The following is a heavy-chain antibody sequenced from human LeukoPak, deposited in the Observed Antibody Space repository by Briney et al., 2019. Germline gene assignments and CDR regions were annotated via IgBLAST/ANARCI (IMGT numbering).Heavy chain of an antibody. CDR3: ASYSSSWYETGFDY. V-gene: IGHV3-23*01. Sequence: SGGSLRLSCAASGFTFSSYAMSWVRQAPGKGLEWVSAISGSGGSTYYADSVKGRFTISRDNSKNTLYLQMNSLRAEDTAVYYCASYSSSWYETGFDYWGRGTLVTVSS. CDR1: GFTFSSYA. CDR2: ISGSGGST. D-gene: IGHD6-13*01. J-gene: IGHJ4*02.